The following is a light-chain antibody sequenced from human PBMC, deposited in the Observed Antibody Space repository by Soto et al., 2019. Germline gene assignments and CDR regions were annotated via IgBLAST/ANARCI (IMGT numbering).Light chain of an antibody. V-gene: IGKV1-39*01. CDR2: ATT. J-gene: IGKJ3*01. CDR3: QQSRTMPFT. CDR1: QSISNY. Sequence: DIEMPQSPSSLSASVGDRVTITCRASQSISNYLNWYQQKPGKAPKVLIYATTSLQSGVPSRFSGGGSGTEFTLTIRSLQPEDFATYHWQQSRTMPFTFGHGTKVDFK.